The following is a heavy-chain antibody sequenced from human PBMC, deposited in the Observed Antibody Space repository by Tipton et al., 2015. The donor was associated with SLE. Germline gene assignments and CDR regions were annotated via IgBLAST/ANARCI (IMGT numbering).Heavy chain of an antibody. D-gene: IGHD1-26*01. CDR2: INSDGSST. Sequence: GSLRLSCAASGFSFSDYWMHWVRQAPGKGLMWVSRINSDGSSTSYADSVKGRVTVSRDNAKNTLYLQVNSLRAEDTTVYFCVWQVGNAFDMWGQGTMVTVSS. CDR1: GFSFSDYW. CDR3: VWQVGNAFDM. V-gene: IGHV3-74*01. J-gene: IGHJ3*02.